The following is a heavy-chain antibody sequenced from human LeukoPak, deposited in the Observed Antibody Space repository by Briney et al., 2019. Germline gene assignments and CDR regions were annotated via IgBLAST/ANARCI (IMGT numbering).Heavy chain of an antibody. D-gene: IGHD3-10*01. V-gene: IGHV4-39*07. Sequence: SETLSLTCNVSGGSVTSNNFHWGWIRQPPGKGLEWIGIIYNIRTTSYSPSLKSRVTISVDTSKNQFSLKMTSMTAADTAMYFCARRMIMVRDAFDRWGPGTMVTVSS. CDR1: GGSVTSNNFH. CDR2: IYNIRTT. CDR3: ARRMIMVRDAFDR. J-gene: IGHJ3*02.